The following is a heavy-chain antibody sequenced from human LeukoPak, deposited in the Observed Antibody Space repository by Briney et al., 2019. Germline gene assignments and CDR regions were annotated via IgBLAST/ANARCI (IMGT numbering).Heavy chain of an antibody. CDR3: ARNSIAAALYYFDY. CDR2: IYYSGST. J-gene: IGHJ4*02. D-gene: IGHD6-13*01. Sequence: SETLSLTCTVSGGSISSYYWSWIRQPPGKGLEWIGYIYYSGSTNYNPSLKSRVTISVGTSKNQFSLKLSSVTAADTAVYYCARNSIAAALYYFDYWGQGTLVTVSS. CDR1: GGSISSYY. V-gene: IGHV4-59*01.